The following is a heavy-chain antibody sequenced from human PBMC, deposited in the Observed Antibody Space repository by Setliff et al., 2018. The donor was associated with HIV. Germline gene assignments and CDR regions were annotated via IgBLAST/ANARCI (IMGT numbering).Heavy chain of an antibody. Sequence: PSETLSLTCGIYGGSFSDYYWSWIRQPAGKGLEWIGRIYTSGSTNYNPSLKSRVTISVDTSKNQFSLKLSSVTAADTAVYYCARSYSYGYNWFDPWGQGTLVTVSS. J-gene: IGHJ5*02. CDR2: IYTSGST. V-gene: IGHV4-59*10. CDR3: ARSYSYGYNWFDP. CDR1: GGSFSDYY. D-gene: IGHD5-18*01.